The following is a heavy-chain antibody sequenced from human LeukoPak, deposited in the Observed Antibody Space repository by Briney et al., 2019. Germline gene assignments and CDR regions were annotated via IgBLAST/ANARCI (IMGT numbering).Heavy chain of an antibody. CDR3: ARDLSSSSVDY. V-gene: IGHV1-2*02. CDR1: GYTFTGFY. J-gene: IGHJ4*02. D-gene: IGHD6-6*01. Sequence: ASVKVSCKAYGYTFTGFYMHWVRQAPGQGRGWMGWINPNSGGTNYAQKFQGRVTMTRDTSISTAYMELSRLRSDDTAVYYCARDLSSSSVDYWGQGTLVTVSS. CDR2: INPNSGGT.